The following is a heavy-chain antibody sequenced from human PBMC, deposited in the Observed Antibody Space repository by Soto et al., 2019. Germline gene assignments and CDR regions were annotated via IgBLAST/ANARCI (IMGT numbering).Heavy chain of an antibody. J-gene: IGHJ4*02. Sequence: ASVKVSCKASGYTFTGYYMHWVRQAPGQGLEWMGWINPNSGDTKYAQKFQGRVTMTRDTSTRTAYMEVSRLTSDDTAVYYCARSLSTIGGRPDSWGQGTMMTV. D-gene: IGHD6-6*01. CDR2: INPNSGDT. CDR1: GYTFTGYY. V-gene: IGHV1-2*02. CDR3: ARSLSTIGGRPDS.